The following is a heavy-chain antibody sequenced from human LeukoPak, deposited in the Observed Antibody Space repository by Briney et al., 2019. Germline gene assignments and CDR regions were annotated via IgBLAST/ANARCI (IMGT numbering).Heavy chain of an antibody. J-gene: IGHJ6*03. CDR2: INWNGGST. D-gene: IGHD4-17*01. V-gene: IGHV3-20*04. CDR3: ARGSDYGDYLKLSYYYYYMDV. Sequence: GGSLRLSCAASGFTFDDYGMSWVRQAPGKGLEWVSGINWNGGSTGYADSVKGRFTISRDNVKNSLYLQMNSLRAEDTALYYCARGSDYGDYLKLSYYYYYMDVWGKGTTVTVSS. CDR1: GFTFDDYG.